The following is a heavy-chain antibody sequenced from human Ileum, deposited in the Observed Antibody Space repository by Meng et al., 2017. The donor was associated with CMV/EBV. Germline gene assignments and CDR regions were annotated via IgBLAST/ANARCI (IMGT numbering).Heavy chain of an antibody. Sequence: QQLQESGPGLVKPSETLFLTCTFSGASISRSTSYWGWIRQPPGKGLEWIGSIYYSGGTYYNPSLKSRVTISVDTSKNQFSLKLNSVTAADTAVYYCASGDSLRAVDFWGQGTLVTVSS. V-gene: IGHV4-39*07. D-gene: IGHD2-21*02. J-gene: IGHJ4*02. CDR2: IYYSGGT. CDR3: ASGDSLRAVDF. CDR1: GASISRSTSY.